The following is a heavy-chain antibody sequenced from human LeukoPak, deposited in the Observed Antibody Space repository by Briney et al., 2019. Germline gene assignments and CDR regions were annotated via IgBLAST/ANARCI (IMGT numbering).Heavy chain of an antibody. CDR1: GDSISGSSYY. V-gene: IGHV4-39*01. J-gene: IGHJ4*02. D-gene: IGHD5-24*01. Sequence: SETLSLTCTVSGDSISGSSYYWGWNRQPPGQGLVWIGNIYYGGSTYYNPSLKSRVSISVDTSNNQFSLKVSSVTAADTAVYYCASADGYKIDYWGQGTLVTVSS. CDR2: IYYGGST. CDR3: ASADGYKIDY.